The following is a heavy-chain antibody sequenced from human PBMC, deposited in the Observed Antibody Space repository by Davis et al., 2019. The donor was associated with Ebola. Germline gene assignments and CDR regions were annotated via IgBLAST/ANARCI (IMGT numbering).Heavy chain of an antibody. V-gene: IGHV1-2*04. CDR3: AREQSLRFLEWLPDYGMDV. J-gene: IGHJ6*02. D-gene: IGHD3-3*01. CDR1: GYTLTSYD. Sequence: ASVKVSCKASGYTLTSYDINWVRQAPGQGLEWMGWINPNSGGTNYAQKFQGWVTMTRDTSISTAYMELSRLRSDDTAVYYCAREQSLRFLEWLPDYGMDVWGQGTTVTVSS. CDR2: INPNSGGT.